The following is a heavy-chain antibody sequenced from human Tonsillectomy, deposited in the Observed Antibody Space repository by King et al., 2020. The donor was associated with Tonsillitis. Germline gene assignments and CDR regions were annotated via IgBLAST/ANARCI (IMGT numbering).Heavy chain of an antibody. J-gene: IGHJ6*03. CDR2: ISYDGSNK. D-gene: IGHD1-7*01. CDR1: GFTFSSYG. CDR3: AKDQGNNWSYGYYYYYMDV. Sequence: VQLVESGGGVVQPGRSLRLSCAASGFTFSSYGMHWVRQAPGKGLEWVAVISYDGSNKYYADSVKGRFTISRDNSKNTLYLQMNSLRAEDTAVYYCAKDQGNNWSYGYYYYYMDVWGKGTTVTVSS. V-gene: IGHV3-30*18.